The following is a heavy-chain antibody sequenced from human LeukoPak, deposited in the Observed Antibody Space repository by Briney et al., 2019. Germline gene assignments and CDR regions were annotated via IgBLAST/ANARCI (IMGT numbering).Heavy chain of an antibody. J-gene: IGHJ3*02. CDR2: INHSGGT. CDR3: ARGRRFKSRPIVVVPAAIFRGANDAFDI. Sequence: SETLSLTCAVYGGSFSGYYWSWIRQPPGKGLEWIGEINHSGGTTYNPSLKSRVTISVDTSKNQFSLKLSSVTAADTAVYYCARGRRFKSRPIVVVPAAIFRGANDAFDIWGQGTMVTVSS. CDR1: GGSFSGYY. D-gene: IGHD2-2*02. V-gene: IGHV4-34*01.